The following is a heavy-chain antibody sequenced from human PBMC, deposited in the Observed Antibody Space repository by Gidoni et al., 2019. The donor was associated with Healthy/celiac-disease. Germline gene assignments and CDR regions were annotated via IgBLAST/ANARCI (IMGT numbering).Heavy chain of an antibody. D-gene: IGHD6-13*01. CDR1: GGTFSSYA. J-gene: IGHJ5*02. CDR3: ARDRDSRSWYRRENWFDP. V-gene: IGHV1-69*01. CDR2: IIPIFGTA. Sequence: KKPGSSVKVSCKASGGTFSSYAISWVRQAPGQGLEWMGGIIPIFGTANYAQKFQGRVTITADESTSTAYMELSSLRSEDTAVYYFARDRDSRSWYRRENWFDPWSQGTLVTVSS.